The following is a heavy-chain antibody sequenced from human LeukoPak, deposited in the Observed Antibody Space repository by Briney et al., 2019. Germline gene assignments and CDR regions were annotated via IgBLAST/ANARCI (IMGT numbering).Heavy chain of an antibody. CDR2: INPNSGGT. Sequence: ASVKVSCKASGYTFTGNYIHWVRQAPGQGLEWMGWINPNSGGTKYAPNFQGRVTMTRDTSISTAYMELSRLTSDDTAVYYCAVPXYYVSVTYFDYWGQGTLVTVSS. D-gene: IGHD3-10*01. J-gene: IGHJ4*02. CDR3: AVPXYYVSVTYFDY. CDR1: GYTFTGNY. V-gene: IGHV1-2*02.